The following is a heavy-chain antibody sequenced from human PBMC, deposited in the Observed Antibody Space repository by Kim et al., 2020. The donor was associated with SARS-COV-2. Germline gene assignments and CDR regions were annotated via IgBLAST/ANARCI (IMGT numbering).Heavy chain of an antibody. Sequence: ASVKVSCKASGYTFTGYYMHWVRQAPGQGLEWMGRINPNSGGTNYAQKFQGRVTMTRDTSISTAYMELSRLRSDDTAVYYCARDHILVYNWNYLRATTWFDPWGQGTLVTVSS. D-gene: IGHD1-7*01. CDR3: ARDHILVYNWNYLRATTWFDP. CDR1: GYTFTGYY. J-gene: IGHJ5*02. V-gene: IGHV1-2*06. CDR2: INPNSGGT.